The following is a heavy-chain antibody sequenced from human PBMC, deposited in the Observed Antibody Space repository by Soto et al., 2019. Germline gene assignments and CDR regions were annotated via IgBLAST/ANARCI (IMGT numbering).Heavy chain of an antibody. J-gene: IGHJ4*02. Sequence: QVQLVESGGGVVQPGRSLRLSCAASGFTFSSYGMHWVRQAPGKGLEWVAVISYDGSNKYYADSVKGRFTISRDNSKNTLYLQMNSLSAEDTAVYYCAKDPRYSSSWYGFYFDYWGQGTLVTVSS. V-gene: IGHV3-30*18. CDR2: ISYDGSNK. D-gene: IGHD6-13*01. CDR1: GFTFSSYG. CDR3: AKDPRYSSSWYGFYFDY.